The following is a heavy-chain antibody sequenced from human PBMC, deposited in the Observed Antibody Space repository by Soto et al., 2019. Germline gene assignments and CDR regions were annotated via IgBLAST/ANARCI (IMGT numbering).Heavy chain of an antibody. Sequence: QVQLVQSGAEVKKPGASVKVSCKASGYTFTSYYMHWVRQAPGQGLEWMGIINPSGGSTTYAQKFQGRVTMTRDTSTSTVYMELSSLRSEDTAVYYCARDRHEQLVLYAFDIWGQGTMVTVSS. CDR1: GYTFTSYY. V-gene: IGHV1-46*03. D-gene: IGHD6-13*01. CDR3: ARDRHEQLVLYAFDI. J-gene: IGHJ3*02. CDR2: INPSGGST.